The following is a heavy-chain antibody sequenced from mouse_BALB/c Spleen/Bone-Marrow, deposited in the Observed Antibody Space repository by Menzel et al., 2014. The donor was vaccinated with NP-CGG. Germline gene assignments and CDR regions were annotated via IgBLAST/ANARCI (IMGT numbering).Heavy chain of an antibody. J-gene: IGHJ3*01. CDR2: IWAGGST. CDR3: ARDRGGSY. V-gene: IGHV2-9*02. Sequence: VKLVESGPGLVAPSQSLSITCTVSGFSLTSYGVHWVRQPPGKGLEWLGVIWAGGSTNYNSALMSRLSISKDNSKSQVFFKMNSLQTDDTAMYYCARDRGGSYWGQGTLVTVSA. CDR1: GFSLTSYG.